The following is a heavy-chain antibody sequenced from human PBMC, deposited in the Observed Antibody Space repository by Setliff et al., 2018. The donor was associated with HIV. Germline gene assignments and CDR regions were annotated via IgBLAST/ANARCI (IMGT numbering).Heavy chain of an antibody. CDR1: GGAFSSYA. Sequence: SVKVSCKASGGAFSSYAINWVRQAPGQGLEWMGGIIPVFDTPNYAQKFQGRATITADESTGTSSMELSSLGSEDTAVYYCARVNGGNTPYYFDSWGQGTLVTVSS. CDR3: ARVNGGNTPYYFDS. CDR2: IIPVFDTP. V-gene: IGHV1-69*13. D-gene: IGHD2-15*01. J-gene: IGHJ4*02.